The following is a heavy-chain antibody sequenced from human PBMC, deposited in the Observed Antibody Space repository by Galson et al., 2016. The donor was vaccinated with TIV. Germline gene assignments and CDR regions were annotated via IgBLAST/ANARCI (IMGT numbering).Heavy chain of an antibody. Sequence: LSLTCTVSGGSISSGTYFWSWIRQPPGKGLEWIGNIYYSGSAYYNPSLKSRVTISVDTSKNQFSLKLSSVAAADTAVYYCATYCSSTTCLFDPWGQGTLVTVSS. CDR1: GGSISSGTYF. CDR2: IYYSGSA. V-gene: IGHV4-39*01. J-gene: IGHJ5*02. CDR3: ATYCSSTTCLFDP. D-gene: IGHD2-2*01.